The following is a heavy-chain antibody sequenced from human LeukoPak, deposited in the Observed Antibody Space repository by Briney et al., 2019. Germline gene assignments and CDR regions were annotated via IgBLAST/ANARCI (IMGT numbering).Heavy chain of an antibody. J-gene: IGHJ4*02. CDR2: IYYSGST. D-gene: IGHD4-17*01. CDR1: GCTISSSSYY. CDR3: ARITVTKGGY. Sequence: SETLTLTCTASGCTISSSSYYWVRLRPPPGKGLEWIWSIYYSGSTYYNPSLKSRVTISVDTSKNQFYLKLSSVTAADTAVYYCARITVTKGGYWGQGTLVTVSS. V-gene: IGHV4-39*01.